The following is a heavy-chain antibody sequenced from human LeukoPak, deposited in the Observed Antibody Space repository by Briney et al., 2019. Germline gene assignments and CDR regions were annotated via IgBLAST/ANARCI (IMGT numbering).Heavy chain of an antibody. CDR1: GFTFSSYA. J-gene: IGHJ4*02. D-gene: IGHD3-22*01. V-gene: IGHV3-23*01. Sequence: GGSLRLSCAASGFTFSSYAMSWVRQAPGKGLEWVSAISGSGGSTYYADSVKGRFTISRDNSKNTLYLQMNSLRAEDTAVYYCAREARGRSSGYYFLDYWGQGTLVTVSS. CDR3: AREARGRSSGYYFLDY. CDR2: ISGSGGST.